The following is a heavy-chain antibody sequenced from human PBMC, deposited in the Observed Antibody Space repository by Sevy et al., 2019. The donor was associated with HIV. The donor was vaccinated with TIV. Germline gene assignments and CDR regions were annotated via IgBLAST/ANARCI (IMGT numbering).Heavy chain of an antibody. J-gene: IGHJ4*02. CDR2: IYISGDT. Sequence: SETLSLTCTVSGGSISSGRNYWNWIRQPAGKGLEWIGRIYISGDTNYNPSLKSRVTISLDTSKKQFSLKLTSVTAAYTAVYYCARDGSSGIQWLDYWGQGILVTVSS. CDR3: ARDGSSGIQWLDY. V-gene: IGHV4-61*02. D-gene: IGHD6-25*01. CDR1: GGSISSGRNY.